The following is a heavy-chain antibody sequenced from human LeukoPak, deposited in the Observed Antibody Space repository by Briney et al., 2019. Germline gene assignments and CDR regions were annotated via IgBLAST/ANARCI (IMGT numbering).Heavy chain of an antibody. CDR2: ISTSGST. Sequence: SETLSLTCTVSGGSISSYYWSWIRQPAGKELESIGHISTSGSTNYNPPLNSRGTISVDTSKNQFSLKLSSVTAADTAVYYCARVRYSDSSVLTRKRSYYFDYWGQGTLVTVSS. D-gene: IGHD3-22*01. CDR3: ARVRYSDSSVLTRKRSYYFDY. CDR1: GGSISSYY. J-gene: IGHJ4*02. V-gene: IGHV4-4*07.